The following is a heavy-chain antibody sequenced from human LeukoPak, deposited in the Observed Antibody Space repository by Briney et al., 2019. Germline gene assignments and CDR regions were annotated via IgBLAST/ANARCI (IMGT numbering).Heavy chain of an antibody. CDR2: ITGTGRTT. CDR1: GFTFNSLS. Sequence: GGSLRLSCLASGFTFNSLSMNWVRQVPGKGLEWVSHITGTGRTTQYSDSVKGRFSISRDNAKNSLFLQMDSLRVEDTGIYYCAREEFLDYYYYYMDVWGKGTTVTVSS. V-gene: IGHV3-48*01. CDR3: AREEFLDYYYYYMDV. J-gene: IGHJ6*03. D-gene: IGHD3-3*01.